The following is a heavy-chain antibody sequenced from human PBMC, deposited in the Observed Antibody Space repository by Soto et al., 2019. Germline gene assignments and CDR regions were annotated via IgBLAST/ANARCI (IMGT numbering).Heavy chain of an antibody. D-gene: IGHD6-19*01. Sequence: PSETLSLTCTVSGGSISSYYWSWIRQPPGKGLEWIGYIYYSGSTNYNPSLKSRVTISVDTSKNQFSLKLSSVTAADTAVYYCASYVPDEGWGYYFDYWGQGTLVTVSS. V-gene: IGHV4-59*08. CDR1: GGSISSYY. CDR3: ASYVPDEGWGYYFDY. J-gene: IGHJ4*02. CDR2: IYYSGST.